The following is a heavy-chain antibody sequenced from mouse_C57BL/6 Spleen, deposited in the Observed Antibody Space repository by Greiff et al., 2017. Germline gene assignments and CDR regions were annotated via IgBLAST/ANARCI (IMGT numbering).Heavy chain of an antibody. CDR1: EYAFPSHD. CDR3: SRHGGSSYVGWFAY. D-gene: IGHD1-1*01. V-gene: IGHV5-2*01. CDR2: INSDGGST. J-gene: IGHJ3*01. Sequence: EVQLVQSGGGLVQPGASLKLSCESNEYAFPSHDMTWVRQTPGKRLELVAAINSDGGSTYYPDTMERRFTISRDNTKKTLYLQMSSLRSEDTALYYCSRHGGSSYVGWFAYWGQGTLVTVSA.